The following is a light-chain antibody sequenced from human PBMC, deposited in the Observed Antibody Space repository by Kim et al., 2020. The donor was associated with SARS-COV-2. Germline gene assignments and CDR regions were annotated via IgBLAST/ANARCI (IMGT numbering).Light chain of an antibody. J-gene: IGLJ1*01. Sequence: SSELTQDPAVSVALGHTVRITCQGDSLRNYYASWYQQRPGQPPVLVIHGENNRPSGIPDRFSGSSSGNTASLTITGAQAEDEADYYCNSRDSSAQRYVFGTGTKVTVL. CDR3: NSRDSSAQRYV. CDR2: GEN. V-gene: IGLV3-19*01. CDR1: SLRNYY.